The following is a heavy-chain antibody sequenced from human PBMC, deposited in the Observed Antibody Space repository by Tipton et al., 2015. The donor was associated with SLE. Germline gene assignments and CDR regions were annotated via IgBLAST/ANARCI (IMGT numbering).Heavy chain of an antibody. D-gene: IGHD3-10*01. V-gene: IGHV3-23*05. Sequence: GSLRLSCAASGFTFSSYAMSWVRQAPGKGLEWVSVFYSSGSTNYADSVKGRFTISRDNSRNTLYLQMNSLRPEDTAVYYCARSSLAAGAYFDYWGQGTLVTVSS. CDR2: FYSSGST. CDR1: GFTFSSYA. J-gene: IGHJ4*02. CDR3: ARSSLAAGAYFDY.